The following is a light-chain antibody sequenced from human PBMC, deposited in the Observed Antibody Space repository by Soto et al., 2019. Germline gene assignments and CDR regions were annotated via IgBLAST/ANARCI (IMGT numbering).Light chain of an antibody. J-gene: IGKJ1*01. CDR3: QQYNNWPPWT. CDR1: QSVSSY. Sequence: EIVLTQSPGTLSLSPGERATLSFRASQSVSSYYLAWYQQKPGQAPRLLIYGASTRATGVPARFSGSGSGTEFTLTISRLQSEDFAVYYCQQYNNWPPWTFGQGTKVDIK. CDR2: GAS. V-gene: IGKV3-15*01.